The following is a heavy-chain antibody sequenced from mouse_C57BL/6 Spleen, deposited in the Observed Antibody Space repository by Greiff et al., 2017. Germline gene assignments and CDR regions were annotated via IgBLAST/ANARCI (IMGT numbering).Heavy chain of an antibody. J-gene: IGHJ4*01. CDR2: ISSGSSTI. V-gene: IGHV5-17*01. Sequence: EVKLMESGGGLVKPGGSLKLSCAASGFTFSDYGMHWVRQAPEKGLEWVAYISSGSSTIYYADTVEGRFTNSRDNAKNAEFLQMTSLRAEDTAMYYCAPGYAMDYWGQGTAVTVSS. CDR1: GFTFSDYG. CDR3: APGYAMDY.